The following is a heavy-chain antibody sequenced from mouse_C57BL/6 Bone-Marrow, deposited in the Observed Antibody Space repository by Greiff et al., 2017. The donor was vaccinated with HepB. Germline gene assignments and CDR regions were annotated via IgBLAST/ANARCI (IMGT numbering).Heavy chain of an antibody. CDR3: AILITTVVATGFDY. CDR2: IGPVSGST. D-gene: IGHD1-1*01. CDR1: GYTFTDYY. Sequence: QVHVKQSGAELVKPGASVKISCKASGYTFTDYYINWVKQRPGQGLEWIGKIGPVSGSTYYNEKFKGKATLTADKSSRTDYMQRSSLTSEDSAVYFCAILITTVVATGFDYWGQGTTLTGSS. J-gene: IGHJ2*01. V-gene: IGHV1-77*01.